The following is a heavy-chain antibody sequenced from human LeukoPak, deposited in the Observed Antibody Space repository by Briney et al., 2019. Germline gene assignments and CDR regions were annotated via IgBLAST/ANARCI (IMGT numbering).Heavy chain of an antibody. J-gene: IGHJ6*02. CDR1: GGSISSGGYY. V-gene: IGHV4-31*03. D-gene: IGHD6-13*01. CDR3: ARHRDNSSSWYSYYYYGMDV. CDR2: IYYSGST. Sequence: SETLSLTCTVSGGSISSGGYYWSWIRQHPGKGLEWIGYIYYSGSTYYNPSLKSRVTISVDTSKNQFSLKLSSVTAADTAVYYCARHRDNSSSWYSYYYYGMDVWGQGTTVTVSS.